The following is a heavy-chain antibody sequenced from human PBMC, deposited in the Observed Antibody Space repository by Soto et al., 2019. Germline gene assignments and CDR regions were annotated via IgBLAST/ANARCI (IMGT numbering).Heavy chain of an antibody. Sequence: TLSLTCTVSGGSISSGDYYWSWIRQPPGKGLEWIGYIYYSGSTYYNPSLKSRVTISVDTSKNQFSLKLSSVTAADTAVYYCAREGFGYGFGYWGQGTLVTVSS. D-gene: IGHD5-12*01. CDR1: GGSISSGDYY. J-gene: IGHJ4*02. CDR3: AREGFGYGFGY. V-gene: IGHV4-30-4*01. CDR2: IYYSGST.